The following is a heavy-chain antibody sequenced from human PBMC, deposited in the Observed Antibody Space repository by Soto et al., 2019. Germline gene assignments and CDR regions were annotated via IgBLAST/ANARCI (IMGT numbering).Heavy chain of an antibody. Sequence: SQTLSLTCAISGDSVSSTSAAWNWIRQSPSRGLEWLGRTYYRSKWYNDYAVSVKSRITINPDTSKNQFSLQLNSVTPEDTAVYYCARWSNSSSWSGGDWFDPWGQGTLVTVSS. CDR2: TYYRSKWYN. V-gene: IGHV6-1*01. CDR1: GDSVSSTSAA. J-gene: IGHJ5*02. D-gene: IGHD6-13*01. CDR3: ARWSNSSSWSGGDWFDP.